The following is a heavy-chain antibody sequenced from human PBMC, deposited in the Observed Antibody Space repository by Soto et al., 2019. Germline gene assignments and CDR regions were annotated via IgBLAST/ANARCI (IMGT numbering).Heavy chain of an antibody. CDR1: GYTFTSYG. Sequence: QVQLVQSGAEVKKPGASVKVSCKASGYTFTSYGISWVRQAPGQGLEWMGWISAYNGNTKTAQKLQGRVTMTTDTPTGPGYEELRSLRSDDTAVYYCAGGAGTYNWFDPWGQGTLVTVSS. J-gene: IGHJ5*02. CDR2: ISAYNGNT. CDR3: AGGAGTYNWFDP. D-gene: IGHD6-19*01. V-gene: IGHV1-18*01.